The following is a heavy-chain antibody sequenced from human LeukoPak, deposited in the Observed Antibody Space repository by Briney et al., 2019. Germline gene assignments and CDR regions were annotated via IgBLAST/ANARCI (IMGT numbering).Heavy chain of an antibody. Sequence: PSETLSLTCAVYGGSFSGYYWSWIRPPPGKGLEWIGEINHSGSTNYNPSLKSRVTISVDTSKNQFSLKLSSVTAADTAVYYCASETSGYHAEYFQHWGQGTLVTVSS. CDR2: INHSGST. V-gene: IGHV4-34*01. D-gene: IGHD3-22*01. J-gene: IGHJ1*01. CDR1: GGSFSGYY. CDR3: ASETSGYHAEYFQH.